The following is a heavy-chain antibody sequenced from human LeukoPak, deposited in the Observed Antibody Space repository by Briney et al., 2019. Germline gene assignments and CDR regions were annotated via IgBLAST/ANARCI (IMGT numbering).Heavy chain of an antibody. Sequence: PGGSLRLSCAASGFTFSSYAMSWVRQAPGKGLEWVSAISGSGGSTYYADSVKGRFTISRDNSKNTLYLQMNSLRAEDTAVYYCAKPYCSSTSCYRAGWFDPWGQGTLVTVSS. CDR1: GFTFSSYA. D-gene: IGHD2-2*01. J-gene: IGHJ5*02. V-gene: IGHV3-23*01. CDR3: AKPYCSSTSCYRAGWFDP. CDR2: ISGSGGST.